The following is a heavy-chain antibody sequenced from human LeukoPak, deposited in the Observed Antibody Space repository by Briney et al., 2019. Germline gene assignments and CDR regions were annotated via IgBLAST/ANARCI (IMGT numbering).Heavy chain of an antibody. CDR3: ARGPLWLTPPLHY. Sequence: GASVKVSCKASGYTFTGYYMHWVRQAPGQGLEWMGWINPNSGGTNYAQKFQGRVTMTRDTSISTAYMELSRLRSDDTAVYYCARGPLWLTPPLHYWGQGTLVTVSS. CDR1: GYTFTGYY. V-gene: IGHV1-2*02. CDR2: INPNSGGT. J-gene: IGHJ4*02. D-gene: IGHD5-18*01.